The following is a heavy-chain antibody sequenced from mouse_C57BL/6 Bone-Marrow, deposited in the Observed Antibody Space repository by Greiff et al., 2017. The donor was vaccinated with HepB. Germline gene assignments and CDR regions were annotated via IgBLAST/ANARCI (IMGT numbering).Heavy chain of an antibody. CDR1: GYTFTSYG. Sequence: QVQLQQSGAELARPGASVKLSCKASGYTFTSYGISWVKQRTGQGLEWIGEIYPRSGNTYYNEKFKGKATLTADKSSSPAYMELRSLTSEDSAVYFCARRRIYDWFAYWGQGTLVTVSA. D-gene: IGHD2-12*01. CDR2: IYPRSGNT. J-gene: IGHJ3*01. V-gene: IGHV1-81*01. CDR3: ARRRIYDWFAY.